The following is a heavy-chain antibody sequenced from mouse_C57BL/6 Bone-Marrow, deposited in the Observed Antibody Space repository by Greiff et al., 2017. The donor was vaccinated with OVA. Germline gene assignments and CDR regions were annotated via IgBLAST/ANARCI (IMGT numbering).Heavy chain of an antibody. V-gene: IGHV3-6*01. CDR3: AREGGYWGFAY. Sequence: EVQLQESGPGLVKPSQSLSLTCSVTGYSITSGHYWNWIRQFPGNKLEWMGYISYDGSNNYNPSLKNRISITRDTSKNQFFLKLNSVTTEDTATYYCAREGGYWGFAYWGQGTLVTVSA. CDR1: GYSITSGHY. J-gene: IGHJ3*01. D-gene: IGHD2-3*01. CDR2: ISYDGSN.